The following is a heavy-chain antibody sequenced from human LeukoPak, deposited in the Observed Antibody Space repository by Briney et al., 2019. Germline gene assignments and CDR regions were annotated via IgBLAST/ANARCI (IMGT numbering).Heavy chain of an antibody. Sequence: GGSLRLSCAASGFTFNRRGMHWVRQAPGKGLEWVAFIRYDGGETFYADFVKGRFTISRDNSKNTLYLQMNSLRAEDTAVYYCAREQDDYVWGSYPDYWGQGTLVTVSS. J-gene: IGHJ4*02. V-gene: IGHV3-30*02. CDR2: IRYDGGET. CDR1: GFTFNRRG. CDR3: AREQDDYVWGSYPDY. D-gene: IGHD3-16*02.